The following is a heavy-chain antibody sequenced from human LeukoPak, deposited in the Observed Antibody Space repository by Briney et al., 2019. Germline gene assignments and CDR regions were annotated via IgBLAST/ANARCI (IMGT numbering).Heavy chain of an antibody. J-gene: IGHJ4*02. D-gene: IGHD3-22*01. Sequence: PSQTLSLTCTVSGGSISSGGYYWSWIRQHPGKGLEWIGNIYYSGSTYYNPSLKSRVTISVDTSKNQFSLKLSSVTAADTAVYYCAREEDYYDSSGYYDYWGQGTLVTVSS. CDR3: AREEDYYDSSGYYDY. CDR1: GGSISSGGYY. V-gene: IGHV4-31*03. CDR2: IYYSGST.